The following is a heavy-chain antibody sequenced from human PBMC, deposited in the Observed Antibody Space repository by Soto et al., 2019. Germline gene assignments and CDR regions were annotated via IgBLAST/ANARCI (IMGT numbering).Heavy chain of an antibody. CDR1: GFTFSSYA. D-gene: IGHD6-19*01. V-gene: IGHV3-23*01. CDR3: AKGVPGIAVAGTGYFQQ. CDR2: ISGSGDST. J-gene: IGHJ1*01. Sequence: SLRLSCAASGFTFSSYAMSWVRQAPGKGLEWVSGISGSGDSTYYADSVKGRFTISRDNSKNTLYLQMNSLRAEDTAVYYCAKGVPGIAVAGTGYFQQWGQGTLVTVSS.